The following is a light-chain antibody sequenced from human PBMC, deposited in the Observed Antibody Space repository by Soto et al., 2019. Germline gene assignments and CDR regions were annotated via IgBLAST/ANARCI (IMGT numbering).Light chain of an antibody. CDR2: GAY. J-gene: IGKJ1*01. CDR3: QQYGSAPTWT. CDR1: QSVSSSY. Sequence: EIVLTQSPGNLSLSPGERATLSCRASQSVSSSYLAWYQQKPGQAPRLLIYGAYSRATGIPDRFSSTGSVTDFTLTISRLEPEYFAVYYCQQYGSAPTWTFCQGTMVEIK. V-gene: IGKV3-20*01.